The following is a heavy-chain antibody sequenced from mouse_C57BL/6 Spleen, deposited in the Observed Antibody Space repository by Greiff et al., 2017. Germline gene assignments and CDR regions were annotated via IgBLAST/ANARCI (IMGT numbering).Heavy chain of an antibody. CDR3: ARNYGSSYGFDY. Sequence: QVHVKQSGAELARPGASVKMSCKASGYTFTSYTMHWVKQRPGQGLEWIGYINPSSGYTKYNQKFKDKATLTADKSSSTAYMQRSSLTSEDSAVYYCARNYGSSYGFDYWGQGTTLTVSS. J-gene: IGHJ2*01. D-gene: IGHD1-1*01. V-gene: IGHV1-4*01. CDR2: INPSSGYT. CDR1: GYTFTSYT.